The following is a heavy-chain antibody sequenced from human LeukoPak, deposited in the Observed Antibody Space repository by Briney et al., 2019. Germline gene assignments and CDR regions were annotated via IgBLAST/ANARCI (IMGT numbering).Heavy chain of an antibody. CDR1: EYSFTRKC. Sequence: GAPLNTSCKVPEYSFTRKCIAWAGQMPGKGMEWMGIIYPGDSGPTYSPSFQDQVTISVDKSINTAYLQWSSRQASDTAMYYCGMSGDRVPLQDDVFDVWGQGAMVTVST. J-gene: IGHJ3*01. CDR3: GMSGDRVPLQDDVFDV. V-gene: IGHV5-51*03. CDR2: IYPGDSGP. D-gene: IGHD1-26*01.